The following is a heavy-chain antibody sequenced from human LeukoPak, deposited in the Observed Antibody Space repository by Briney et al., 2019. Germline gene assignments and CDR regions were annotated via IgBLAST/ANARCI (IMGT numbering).Heavy chain of an antibody. Sequence: SETLSLTCAVSGGSISSSTYFWDWIRQSPGKRLEWIGSFYYNGSTYYTPSLKSRLTISADMSKNHFSLNLISVTAADTAVYYCARHMGITGTTYWGQGTLVTVSP. CDR1: GGSISSSTYF. D-gene: IGHD1-20*01. V-gene: IGHV4-39*01. J-gene: IGHJ4*02. CDR3: ARHMGITGTTY. CDR2: FYYNGST.